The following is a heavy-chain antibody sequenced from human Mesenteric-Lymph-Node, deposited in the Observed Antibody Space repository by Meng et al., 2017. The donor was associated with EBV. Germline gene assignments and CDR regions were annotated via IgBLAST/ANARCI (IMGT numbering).Heavy chain of an antibody. D-gene: IGHD1-26*01. CDR3: GRDGVWVGATIDY. V-gene: IGHV3-74*01. J-gene: IGHJ4*02. Sequence: EVQSVGSGGGLVQPGGSLRLSCAASGFTLSSYWLHWVRQVPGKGLVWVSRINNDGSITTYADSVKGRFTISRDNAKNTLYLQMNSLRAEDTAVYYCGRDGVWVGATIDYWGQGTLVTVSS. CDR1: GFTLSSYW. CDR2: INNDGSIT.